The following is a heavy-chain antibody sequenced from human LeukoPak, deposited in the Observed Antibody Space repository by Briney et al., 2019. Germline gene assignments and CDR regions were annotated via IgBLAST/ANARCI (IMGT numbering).Heavy chain of an antibody. Sequence: TASETLSLTCAVYGGSFSGYYWSWIRQPPGKGLEWIGEINHSGSTNYNPSLKSRVTISVDTSKNQFSLKLSSVTAADTAVYYCARGEPSSIAARGNFFDYWGQGTLVTVSS. D-gene: IGHD6-6*01. CDR1: GGSFSGYY. CDR2: INHSGST. CDR3: ARGEPSSIAARGNFFDY. J-gene: IGHJ4*02. V-gene: IGHV4-34*01.